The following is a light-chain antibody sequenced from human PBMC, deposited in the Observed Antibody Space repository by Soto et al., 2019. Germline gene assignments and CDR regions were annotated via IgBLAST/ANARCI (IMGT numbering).Light chain of an antibody. CDR2: KAS. CDR1: QTISSW. V-gene: IGKV1-5*03. Sequence: IQLTQSPSNLFGAAGHRVNITCRASQTISSWLAWYQQKPGKAPKLLIYKASTLKSGVPSRFSGSGSGTEFTLTISSLQPDDFATYYCQHYNSYSEAFGQGTKVDIK. CDR3: QHYNSYSEA. J-gene: IGKJ1*01.